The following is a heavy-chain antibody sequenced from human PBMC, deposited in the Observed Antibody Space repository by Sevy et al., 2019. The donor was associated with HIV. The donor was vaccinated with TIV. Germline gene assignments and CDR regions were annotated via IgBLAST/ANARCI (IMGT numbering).Heavy chain of an antibody. CDR2: IIPIFGTA. CDR3: ARVGRDYYDSSPFNYYYGMDV. D-gene: IGHD3-22*01. V-gene: IGHV1-69*13. J-gene: IGHJ6*02. Sequence: ASVKVSCKASGGTFSSYAISWVRQAPGQGLEWMGGIIPIFGTANYAQKFQGRVTITADESTSTAYMELSSLRSEDMAVYYCARVGRDYYDSSPFNYYYGMDVWGQGTTVTVSS. CDR1: GGTFSSYA.